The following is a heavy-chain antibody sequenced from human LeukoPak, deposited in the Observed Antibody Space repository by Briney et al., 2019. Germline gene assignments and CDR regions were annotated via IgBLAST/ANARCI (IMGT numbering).Heavy chain of an antibody. V-gene: IGHV3-23*01. J-gene: IGHJ5*02. CDR2: ISGSGGST. CDR3: AKGVRGVGALNWFDP. CDR1: GFTFSSYA. Sequence: GRSLRLSCAASGFTFSSYAMSWVRQAPGEGLEWVSAISGSGGSTYYADSVKGRFTISRDNSKNTLYLQMNSLRAEDTAVYYCAKGVRGVGALNWFDPWGQGTLVTVSS. D-gene: IGHD1-26*01.